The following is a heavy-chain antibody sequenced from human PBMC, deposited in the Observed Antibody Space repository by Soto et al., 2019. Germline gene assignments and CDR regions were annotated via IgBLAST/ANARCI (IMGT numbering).Heavy chain of an antibody. J-gene: IGHJ4*02. CDR1: RSTVTNNY. CDR2: INGNGAYT. V-gene: IGHV3-11*06. CDR3: SGGVGDAF. Sequence: PGGSLRLSCAASRSTVTNNYMGWVRQAPGKGLEWVSGINGNGAYTYHVDSVKGRFTISRDNAKKSLYLQMNSLRPADTAMYYCSGGVGDAFWGQGTLVTVSS. D-gene: IGHD1-26*01.